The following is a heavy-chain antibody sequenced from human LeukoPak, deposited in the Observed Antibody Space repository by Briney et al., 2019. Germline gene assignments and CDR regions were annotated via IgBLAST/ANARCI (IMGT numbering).Heavy chain of an antibody. CDR3: ARVSSGWYFDY. J-gene: IGHJ4*02. Sequence: PGGSLRLSCAASGFTFSSYEMNWVRQAPGKGLEWVSYISSSGSTIYYADSVKGRFTISRDNAKNSLYLQMDSLRAEDTAVYYCARVSSGWYFDYWGQGTLVTVSS. CDR1: GFTFSSYE. CDR2: ISSSGSTI. V-gene: IGHV3-48*03. D-gene: IGHD6-19*01.